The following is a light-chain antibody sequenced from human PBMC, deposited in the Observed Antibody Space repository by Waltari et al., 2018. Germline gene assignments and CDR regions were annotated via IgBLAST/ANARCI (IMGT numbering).Light chain of an antibody. V-gene: IGKV3-15*01. CDR2: GAS. J-gene: IGKJ2*01. Sequence: DIVMTQSPAPLSVSPGESATLSCRASQSVSRNLAWYQQKPGQAPRLLIFGASTRATGIPDRFSGNGSGTDFTLTISSLQSEXFAVYYCQQYDNWPPYTFGQGTKLEIK. CDR1: QSVSRN. CDR3: QQYDNWPPYT.